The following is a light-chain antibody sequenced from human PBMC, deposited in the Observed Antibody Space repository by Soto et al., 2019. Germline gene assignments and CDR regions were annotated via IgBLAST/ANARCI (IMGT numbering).Light chain of an antibody. J-gene: IGKJ4*01. V-gene: IGKV1-39*01. CDR2: LAS. Sequence: DIQLPQSPSSLSASVGDRVTITCRASQSLSTYLNWYQQKPGQTPRLLIYLASHLQGGVPSRFSGSGSGTDFTLTISSLQPEDFATYYCQHSYSSQVTFGGGTKVEIK. CDR3: QHSYSSQVT. CDR1: QSLSTY.